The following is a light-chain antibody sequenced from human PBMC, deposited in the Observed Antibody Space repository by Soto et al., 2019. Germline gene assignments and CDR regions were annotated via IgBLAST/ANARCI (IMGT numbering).Light chain of an antibody. Sequence: EIVVTQSAGTLSLSPGESATLSCRASQGIXRYLAWYQEKPGQAPRIVIYXTSYKATGIPARFSGSGCGTDFTITISRLEPEDVAVYCCQQRSNRSTFGQGTRLEIK. CDR3: QQRSNRST. V-gene: IGKV3-11*01. CDR1: QGIXRY. J-gene: IGKJ5*01. CDR2: XTS.